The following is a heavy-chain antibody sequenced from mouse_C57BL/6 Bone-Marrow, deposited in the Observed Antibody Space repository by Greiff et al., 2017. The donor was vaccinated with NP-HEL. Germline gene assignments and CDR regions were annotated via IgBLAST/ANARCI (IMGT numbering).Heavy chain of an antibody. V-gene: IGHV1-81*01. CDR2: IYPRSGNT. CDR3: ARCVVTKGFAY. D-gene: IGHD2-5*01. Sequence: VQLVESGAELARPGASVKLSCKASGYTFTSYGISWVKQRTGQGLEWIGEIYPRSGNTYYNEKFKGKATLTADKSSSTAYMELRSLTSEDSAVYFCARCVVTKGFAYWGQGTLVTVSA. J-gene: IGHJ3*01. CDR1: GYTFTSYG.